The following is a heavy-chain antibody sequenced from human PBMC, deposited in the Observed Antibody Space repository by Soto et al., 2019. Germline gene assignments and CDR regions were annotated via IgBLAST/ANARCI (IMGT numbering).Heavy chain of an antibody. CDR3: AHYVSASPAGWFDP. D-gene: IGHD3-10*01. CDR2: IYWDDDN. Sequence: QITLKESGPALVKPTQTLTLTCTFSGFSLSTSGEAVGWIRQPPGEALEWLALIYWDDDNRFNPTLKTRLTITKDTPKNQVALTLTNTAPVDTATYYCAHYVSASPAGWFDPWGQGILVTVSS. J-gene: IGHJ5*02. V-gene: IGHV2-5*02. CDR1: GFSLSTSGEA.